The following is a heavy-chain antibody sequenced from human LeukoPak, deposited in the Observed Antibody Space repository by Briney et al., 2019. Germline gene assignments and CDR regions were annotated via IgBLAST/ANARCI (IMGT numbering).Heavy chain of an antibody. Sequence: SETLSLTCIVPGGSISGSSYYWAWIRQSPGKGLEWIGTFSSGGSAYYNPSLTSRVSMSKDTSDNQFSLRLYSVTAADTAVYYCARKQTGTMYDVWGQGTQVTVSS. CDR1: GGSISGSSYY. J-gene: IGHJ4*02. CDR2: FSSGGSA. V-gene: IGHV4-39*07. CDR3: ARKQTGTMYDV. D-gene: IGHD1-7*01.